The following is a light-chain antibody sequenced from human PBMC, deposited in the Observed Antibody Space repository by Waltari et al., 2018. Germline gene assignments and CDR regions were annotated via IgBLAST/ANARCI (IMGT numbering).Light chain of an antibody. Sequence: EIVLTQSPGTLSLSPGERATLSCRASQSVSSTYLAWYQQKPGQAPGLLIYGASNRATGIPDRFSGSVSGTDFTLTISRLEPEDFAVYYCQQYGSSPYTFGPGTKLGIK. J-gene: IGKJ2*01. V-gene: IGKV3-20*01. CDR1: QSVSSTY. CDR3: QQYGSSPYT. CDR2: GAS.